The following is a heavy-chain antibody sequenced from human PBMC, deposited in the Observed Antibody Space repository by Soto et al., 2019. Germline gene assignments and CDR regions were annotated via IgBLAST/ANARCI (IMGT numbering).Heavy chain of an antibody. CDR1: GGTFSSYR. D-gene: IGHD6-13*01. Sequence: SVKVSCKASGGTFSSYRINWLRQAPGQGLEWVGGIVPIYRTADYAQKFQGRVTITADESARTSYMELRSLKSQDTAVYYCVRDSGAKLSSSWGQGTLVTVSS. CDR2: IVPIYRTA. V-gene: IGHV1-69*13. CDR3: VRDSGAKLSSS. J-gene: IGHJ4*02.